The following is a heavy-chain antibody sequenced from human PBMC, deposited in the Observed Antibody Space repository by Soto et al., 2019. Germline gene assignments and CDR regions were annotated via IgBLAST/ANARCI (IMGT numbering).Heavy chain of an antibody. Sequence: GGSLRLSCAASGFTFSSYAMSWVRQAPGKGLEWVSAISGSGGSTYYADSVKGRFTISRDNSKNTLYLQMNSLRAEDTAVYYCAKEIVVVPAAIVWFDPWGQGTLVTVSS. CDR1: GFTFSSYA. D-gene: IGHD2-2*01. CDR2: ISGSGGST. V-gene: IGHV3-23*01. CDR3: AKEIVVVPAAIVWFDP. J-gene: IGHJ5*02.